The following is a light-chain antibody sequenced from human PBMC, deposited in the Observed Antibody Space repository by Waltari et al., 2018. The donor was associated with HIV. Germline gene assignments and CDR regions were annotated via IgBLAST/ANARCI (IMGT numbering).Light chain of an antibody. CDR3: QQYKSYPLT. V-gene: IGKV1D-16*01. CDR1: QGITSW. Sequence: DIQMTQSPSSLSAYVADSVTITCRASQGITSWVAWYQHKPGKAPRSLIYDSSNLQSGVPSRFSGSGSGTNFTLIISNLQPEDLATYYCQQYKSYPLTFGGGTKVEIK. CDR2: DSS. J-gene: IGKJ4*01.